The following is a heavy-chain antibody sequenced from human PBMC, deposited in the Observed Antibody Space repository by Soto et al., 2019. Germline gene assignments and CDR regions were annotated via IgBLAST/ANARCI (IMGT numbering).Heavy chain of an antibody. Sequence: GASVKVSCKASGYTFIRYAMNWVRQAPGQRLEWMGWINAGNGNTRYSQKFQGRVTMTRDTSTSTVYMELSSLRSEDTAVYYCARARGYSYGVTFYDYWGQGTLVTVSS. CDR2: INAGNGNT. CDR3: ARARGYSYGVTFYDY. J-gene: IGHJ4*02. D-gene: IGHD5-18*01. CDR1: GYTFIRYA. V-gene: IGHV1-3*01.